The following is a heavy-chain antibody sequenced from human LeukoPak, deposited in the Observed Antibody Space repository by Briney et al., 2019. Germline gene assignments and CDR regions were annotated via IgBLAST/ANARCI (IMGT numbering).Heavy chain of an antibody. V-gene: IGHV4-39*07. Sequence: SETLSLTCTVSGGSISSSSYYWGWIRQPPGKGLEWIGSIYYSGSTYYNPSLKSRVTISVDTSKNQFSLKLSSVTAADMAVYYCARVSLGFSSSYYFDYWGQGTLVTVSS. CDR2: IYYSGST. D-gene: IGHD6-6*01. CDR3: ARVSLGFSSSYYFDY. J-gene: IGHJ4*02. CDR1: GGSISSSSYY.